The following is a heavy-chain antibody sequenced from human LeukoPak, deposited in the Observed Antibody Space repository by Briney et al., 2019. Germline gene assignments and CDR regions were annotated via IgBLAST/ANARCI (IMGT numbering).Heavy chain of an antibody. J-gene: IGHJ4*02. CDR3: ARERYGDYDFDY. CDR2: IYYSGST. D-gene: IGHD4-17*01. CDR1: GGSFSSYY. V-gene: IGHV4-59*01. Sequence: TSETLSLTCAVYGGSFSSYYWSRIRQPPGKGLEWIGYIYYSGSTNYNPSLKSRVTISVDTSKNQFSLKLSSVTAADTAVYYCARERYGDYDFDYWGQGTLVTVSS.